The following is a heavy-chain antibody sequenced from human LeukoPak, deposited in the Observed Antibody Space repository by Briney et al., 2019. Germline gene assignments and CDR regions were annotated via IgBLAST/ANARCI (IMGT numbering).Heavy chain of an antibody. J-gene: IGHJ3*02. CDR2: ISSSSSYI. D-gene: IGHD1-26*01. V-gene: IGHV3-21*01. Sequence: GGSLRLSCAASGCTFSSYSMNWVRQAPGKGLEWVSSISSSSSYIHSADSVRGRLTISRDNAKNSLFLQMNSLRAEDTAVYYCARDEWGDAFDIWGQGTMVTVFS. CDR1: GCTFSSYS. CDR3: ARDEWGDAFDI.